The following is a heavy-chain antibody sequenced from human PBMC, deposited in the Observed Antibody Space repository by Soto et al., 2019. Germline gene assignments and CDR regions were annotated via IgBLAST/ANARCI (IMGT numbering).Heavy chain of an antibody. D-gene: IGHD2-15*01. CDR1: GGTFSSYA. J-gene: IGHJ6*02. Sequence: SVKVSCKASGGTFSSYAISWVRQAPGQGLEWMGGIIPIFGTANYAQKFQGRVTITADKSTSTAYMELSSLRSEDTAVHYCARVLVAATRYYGMDVWGQGTTVTVSS. V-gene: IGHV1-69*06. CDR2: IIPIFGTA. CDR3: ARVLVAATRYYGMDV.